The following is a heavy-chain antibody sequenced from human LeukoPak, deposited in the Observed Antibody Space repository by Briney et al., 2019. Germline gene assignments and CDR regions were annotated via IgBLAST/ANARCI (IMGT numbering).Heavy chain of an antibody. CDR2: IKQDGSEK. V-gene: IGHV3-7*03. CDR3: AREPYGDYFDY. J-gene: IGHJ4*02. Sequence: PGGSLRLSCAASGFTFSSYWMSWVRQAPGKGLEGVANIKQDGSEKYYGDSVKGRFTISRDNAKNSLYLQMNSLRAEDTAVYYCAREPYGDYFDYWGQGTLVIVSS. CDR1: GFTFSSYW. D-gene: IGHD4-17*01.